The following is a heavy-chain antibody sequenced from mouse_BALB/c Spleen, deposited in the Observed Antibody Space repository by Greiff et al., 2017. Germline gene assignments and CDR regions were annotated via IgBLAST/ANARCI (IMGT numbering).Heavy chain of an antibody. CDR1: GFTFSSFG. CDR3: ARNYGNYEGYYFDY. J-gene: IGHJ2*01. D-gene: IGHD2-1*01. Sequence: EVQLQESGGGLVQPGGSRKLSCAASGFTFSSFGMHWVRQAPEKGLEWVAYISSGSSTIYYADTVKGRFTISRDNPKNTLFLQMTSLRSEDTAMYYCARNYGNYEGYYFDYWGQGTTLTVSS. V-gene: IGHV5-17*02. CDR2: ISSGSSTI.